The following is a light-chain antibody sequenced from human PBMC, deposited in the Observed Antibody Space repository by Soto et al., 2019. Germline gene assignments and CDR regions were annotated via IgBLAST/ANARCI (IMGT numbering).Light chain of an antibody. V-gene: IGLV2-14*01. CDR1: SNDVGGYAY. CDR2: EVS. J-gene: IGLJ3*02. Sequence: QLVLTQPASVSGSPGQSITISCTGTSNDVGGYAYVSWYQQYPGKAPKLVISEVSNRPSGVSHRFSGSRSGNTASLTISGLQAEDEADYHCCSYTGNTTPVFGGGTKVTVL. CDR3: CSYTGNTTPV.